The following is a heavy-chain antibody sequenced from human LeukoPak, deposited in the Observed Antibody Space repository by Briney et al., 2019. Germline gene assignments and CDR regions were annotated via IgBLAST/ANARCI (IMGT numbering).Heavy chain of an antibody. D-gene: IGHD3-3*01. Sequence: SETLSLTCAVYGGSFSGYYWSWIRQPPGKGLEWIGSIYYSGSTYYNPSLKSRVTISVDTSKNQFSLKLSSVTAADTAVYYCARGSFFGGSSRYLFQPWGQGTLVTVSS. V-gene: IGHV4-34*01. CDR2: IYYSGST. CDR3: ARGSFFGGSSRYLFQP. J-gene: IGHJ5*01. CDR1: GGSFSGYY.